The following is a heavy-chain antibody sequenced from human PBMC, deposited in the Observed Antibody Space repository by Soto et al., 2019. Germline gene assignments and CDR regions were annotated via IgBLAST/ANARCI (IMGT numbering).Heavy chain of an antibody. D-gene: IGHD3-10*01. CDR2: IYYRGST. J-gene: IGHJ2*01. Sequence: QVQLQESGPGLVKPSETLSLTCTVSDGSISTYYWSWIRQPPGKGLEWIGYIYYRGSTNYNPSLKSRVTISVDTYKNQFSLKLSSVTAADTALYFCARTYYYGSGRWFFDLWGRGTLVTVSS. CDR3: ARTYYYGSGRWFFDL. V-gene: IGHV4-59*01. CDR1: DGSISTYY.